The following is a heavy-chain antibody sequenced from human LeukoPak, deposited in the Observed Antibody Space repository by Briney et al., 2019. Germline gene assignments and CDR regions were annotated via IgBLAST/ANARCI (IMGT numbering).Heavy chain of an antibody. CDR1: GYSFTSSW. V-gene: IGHV5-51*01. J-gene: IGHJ4*02. CDR2: INPGDSDT. D-gene: IGHD2-2*03. Sequence: GESLKISCQASGYSFTSSWIGWARQMPGKGLEWMAIINPGDSDTRYSPSFQGQVTISADKSISTVYLQWGSLKASDTAMYYCARARLGYCSSTSCYPADYWGQGTLVTVSS. CDR3: ARARLGYCSSTSCYPADY.